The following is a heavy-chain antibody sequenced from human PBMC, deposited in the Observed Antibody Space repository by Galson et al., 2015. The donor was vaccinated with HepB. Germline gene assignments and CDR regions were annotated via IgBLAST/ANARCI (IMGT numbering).Heavy chain of an antibody. CDR3: ARDRSARHSGYDWGYYYYYGMDV. J-gene: IGHJ6*02. Sequence: SLRLSCAASGFTFSSHWMHWVRQAPGKGLVWVSRINSAGSSTNYADSVKGRFTISRDNAKNTLCLQMNSLRAEDTAVYYCARDRSARHSGYDWGYYYYYGMDVWGQGTTVTVSS. CDR1: GFTFSSHW. V-gene: IGHV3-74*01. D-gene: IGHD5-12*01. CDR2: INSAGSST.